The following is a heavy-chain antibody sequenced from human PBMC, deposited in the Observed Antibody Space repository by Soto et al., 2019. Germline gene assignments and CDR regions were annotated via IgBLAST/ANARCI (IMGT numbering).Heavy chain of an antibody. Sequence: ASVKVSCKASGYTFTRYTMNWVRQAPGQRLEWMGWINPDNGNTKSSQKFQDRVIITRDTSASTAYMDLSSLRSEDTAVYYRARGIATGQLDPWGQGTLVTVSS. V-gene: IGHV1-3*01. D-gene: IGHD2-15*01. CDR2: INPDNGNT. CDR1: GYTFTRYT. J-gene: IGHJ5*02. CDR3: ARGIATGQLDP.